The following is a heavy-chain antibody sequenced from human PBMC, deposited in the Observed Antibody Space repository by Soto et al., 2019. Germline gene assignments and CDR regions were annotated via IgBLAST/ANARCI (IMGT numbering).Heavy chain of an antibody. CDR3: AKDRGRPLAGTGDFGY. D-gene: IGHD6-19*01. CDR1: GFTFSSYA. J-gene: IGHJ4*02. V-gene: IGHV3-23*01. CDR2: ISGSGGST. Sequence: EVQLLESGGGLVQPGGCLRHSCAASGFTFSSYAMSWVRQAPGKGLEWVSAISGSGGSTYYADSVKGRFTISRDNSKNTLYLQMNGLRAEDTAVYYCAKDRGRPLAGTGDFGYWGQGTLVTVSS.